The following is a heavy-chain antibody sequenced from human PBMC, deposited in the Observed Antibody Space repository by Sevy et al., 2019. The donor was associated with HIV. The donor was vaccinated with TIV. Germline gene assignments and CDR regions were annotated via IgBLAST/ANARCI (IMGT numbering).Heavy chain of an antibody. J-gene: IGHJ5*02. V-gene: IGHV4-39*02. CDR3: ARGGPTGEWFDP. CDR2: VFYSGST. CDR1: GGSFSSSPYS. Sequence: SETLSLTCSVSGGSFSSSPYSWAWIRQPPGQGLEGIGSVFYSGSTYYTPSLKSRVTISVDTSKTHFSLKLRSVTAAETAVYYCARGGPTGEWFDPWGQGTLVTVSS. D-gene: IGHD1-26*01.